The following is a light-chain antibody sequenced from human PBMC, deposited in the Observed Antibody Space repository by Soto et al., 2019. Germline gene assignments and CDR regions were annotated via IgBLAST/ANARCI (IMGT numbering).Light chain of an antibody. Sequence: EIILTQSPATLSLSPGERATLSCRASQSVTTFLAWYQQKPGQTPRLLLYDVSNRATGIPARFSGSGSGTDFTLTISSLEPEDFAVYYCQQRSNWPLTFGGGTKVEIK. CDR3: QQRSNWPLT. J-gene: IGKJ4*01. CDR2: DVS. CDR1: QSVTTF. V-gene: IGKV3-11*01.